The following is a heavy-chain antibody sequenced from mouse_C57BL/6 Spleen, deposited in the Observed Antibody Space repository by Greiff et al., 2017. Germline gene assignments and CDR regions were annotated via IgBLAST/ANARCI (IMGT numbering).Heavy chain of an antibody. Sequence: QVQLQQPGTELVKPGASVKLSCKASGYTFTSYWMHWVKQRPGQGLEWIGNINPSNGGTNYNEKFKSKATLTVDTSSSTAYMQLSSLTSEDSAVEYCARSGYSNHYYFDYWGQGTTLTVSS. V-gene: IGHV1-53*01. J-gene: IGHJ2*01. CDR3: ARSGYSNHYYFDY. D-gene: IGHD2-5*01. CDR2: INPSNGGT. CDR1: GYTFTSYW.